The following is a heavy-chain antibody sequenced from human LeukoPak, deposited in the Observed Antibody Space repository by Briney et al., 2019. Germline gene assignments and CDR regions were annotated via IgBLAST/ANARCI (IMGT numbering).Heavy chain of an antibody. CDR2: FYYSEST. J-gene: IGHJ4*02. V-gene: IGHV4-39*01. CDR1: GGSISSSSYY. CDR3: ARLWRAAIDY. D-gene: IGHD1-1*01. Sequence: PSETLSLTCTVVSGGSISSSSYYWGWIRQPPGKGLEWIGSFYYSESTYYNPSLKSRVTISTDTSKNQLSLKLSSVTAADTAVYYCARLWRAAIDYGGQGILVTVSS.